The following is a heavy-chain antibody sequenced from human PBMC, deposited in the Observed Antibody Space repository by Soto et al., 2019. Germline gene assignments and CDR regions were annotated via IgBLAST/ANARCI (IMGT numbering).Heavy chain of an antibody. Sequence: SETLSLTCTVSGGSISSYYWSWIRQPPGKGLEWIGYIYYSGSTNYNPSLKSRVTISVATSKNQFSLKLSSVTAADTAVYYCARVAYYDILPSGLFDPWGQGTLVTVSS. J-gene: IGHJ5*02. CDR2: IYYSGST. D-gene: IGHD3-9*01. CDR3: ARVAYYDILPSGLFDP. CDR1: GGSISSYY. V-gene: IGHV4-59*01.